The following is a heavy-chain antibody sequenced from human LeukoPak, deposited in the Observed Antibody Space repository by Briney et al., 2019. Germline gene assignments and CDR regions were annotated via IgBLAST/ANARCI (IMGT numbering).Heavy chain of an antibody. V-gene: IGHV3-15*01. Sequence: GGSLRLSCAASGFTFSSYWMSWVRQAPGKGLEWVGRIKSKTDGGTTDYAAPVKGRFTISRDDSKNTLYLQMNSLKTEDTAVYYCTTEDIVVVPAANYWGQGTLVTVSS. J-gene: IGHJ4*02. CDR2: IKSKTDGGTT. CDR3: TTEDIVVVPAANY. CDR1: GFTFSSYW. D-gene: IGHD2-2*01.